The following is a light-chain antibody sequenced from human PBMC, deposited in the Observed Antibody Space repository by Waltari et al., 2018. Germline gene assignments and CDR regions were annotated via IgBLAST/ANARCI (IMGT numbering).Light chain of an antibody. V-gene: IGKV3-11*01. Sequence: IVLTQSPATLSLSPGERATLSCRASQSISSYLAWYQQKPGQAPRLLICDGANRATGIPARFSGSGSKTDFTLTIASLEPEDSAVYYCQQSYNWPRTFGGGTKVE. J-gene: IGKJ4*02. CDR2: DGA. CDR1: QSISSY. CDR3: QQSYNWPRT.